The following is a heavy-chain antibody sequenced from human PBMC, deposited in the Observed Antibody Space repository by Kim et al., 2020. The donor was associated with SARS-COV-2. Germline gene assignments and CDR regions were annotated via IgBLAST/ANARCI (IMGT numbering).Heavy chain of an antibody. V-gene: IGHV4-59*01. J-gene: IGHJ6*03. D-gene: IGHD3-9*01. CDR1: GGSISSYY. Sequence: SETLSLTCTVSGGSISSYYWSWIRQPPGKGLEWIGYIYYSGSTNYNPSLKSRVTISVDTSKNQFSLKLSSVTAADTAVYYCARSPDYDILTGPYYMDVWGKGTTVTVSS. CDR3: ARSPDYDILTGPYYMDV. CDR2: IYYSGST.